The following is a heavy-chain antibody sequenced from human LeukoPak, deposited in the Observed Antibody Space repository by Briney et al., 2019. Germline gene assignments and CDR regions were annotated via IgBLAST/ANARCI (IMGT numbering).Heavy chain of an antibody. CDR1: GGSISSGGYS. J-gene: IGHJ4*02. Sequence: SETLSLTCAVSGGSISSGGYSWSWIRQPPGKGLEWIGYIYHSGSTYYNPSLKSRVTISVDRSKNQFSLKLSSVTAADTAAYYCARFARGVYDSSGYPTDYFDYWGQGTLVTVSS. D-gene: IGHD3-22*01. CDR2: IYHSGST. CDR3: ARFARGVYDSSGYPTDYFDY. V-gene: IGHV4-30-2*01.